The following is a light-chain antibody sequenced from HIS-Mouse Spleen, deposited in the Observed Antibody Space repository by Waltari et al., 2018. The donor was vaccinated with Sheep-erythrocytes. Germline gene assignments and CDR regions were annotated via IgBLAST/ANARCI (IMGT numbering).Light chain of an antibody. CDR1: SSDVGGYNY. J-gene: IGLJ1*01. Sequence: QSALTQPRSVSGSPGQSVTLSCTGTSSDVGGYNYVSWYQQHPGKAPKRMIYEVSKRPSGVPDRFSGSKSGNTASLTISGLQAEDEADYYCCSYAGSYNHVFATGTKVTVL. V-gene: IGLV2-11*01. CDR3: CSYAGSYNHV. CDR2: EVS.